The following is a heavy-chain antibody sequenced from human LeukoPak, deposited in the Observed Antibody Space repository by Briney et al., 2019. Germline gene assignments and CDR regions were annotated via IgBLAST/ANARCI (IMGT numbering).Heavy chain of an antibody. Sequence: GGSLRLSCAASGFTFSDYYMSWIRQAPGKGLEWVSYISSSGSTIYYADSVKGRFTISRDNAKNSLYLQMNSLRAEDTAVYYCARETYYYDSSGYYGNILDYWGQGTLVTVSS. D-gene: IGHD3-22*01. CDR2: ISSSGSTI. CDR1: GFTFSDYY. J-gene: IGHJ4*02. CDR3: ARETYYYDSSGYYGNILDY. V-gene: IGHV3-11*01.